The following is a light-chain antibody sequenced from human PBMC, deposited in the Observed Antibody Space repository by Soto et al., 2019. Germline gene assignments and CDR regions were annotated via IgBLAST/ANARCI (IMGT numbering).Light chain of an antibody. CDR1: SSDIGGYNY. V-gene: IGLV2-14*01. CDR2: EVN. J-gene: IGLJ3*02. CDR3: TSYTTNTTWV. Sequence: QSALTQPASVSGSPGQSLTISCIGTSSDIGGYNYVSWYQQHPGKAPKVMVYEVNNRPSGVSDRFSGSKSGNTASLTISGLQAEDEADYYCTSYTTNTTWVFGGGTKLTVL.